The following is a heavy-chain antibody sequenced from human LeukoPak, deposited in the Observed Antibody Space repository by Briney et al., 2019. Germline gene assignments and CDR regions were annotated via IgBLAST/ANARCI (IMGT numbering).Heavy chain of an antibody. CDR2: INPNSGGT. CDR1: GYTFTGYY. D-gene: IGHD3-10*01. Sequence: GASVEVSCKASGYTFTGYYMHWVRQAPGQGLEWMGWINPNSGGTNYAQKFQGRVTMTRDTSISTAYMELSRLRSDDTAVYYCARGSNVGSGSNFDYWGQGTLVTVSS. J-gene: IGHJ4*02. V-gene: IGHV1-2*02. CDR3: ARGSNVGSGSNFDY.